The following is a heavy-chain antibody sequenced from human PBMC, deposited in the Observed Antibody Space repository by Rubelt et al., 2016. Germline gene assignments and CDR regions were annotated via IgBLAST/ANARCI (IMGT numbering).Heavy chain of an antibody. CDR2: ISGDGSIK. CDR1: GFTFSSYW. D-gene: IGHD1-26*01. Sequence: VQLVESGGGLVQPRGSLRLSCAASGFTFSSYWMSWVRQAPGKGLEWVAVISGDGSIKYYADSVKGRFTISRDNSKNTLFLQMNSLRVEDTAVYYCARDPVGTTVRHFDYWGQGTLVTVSS. CDR3: ARDPVGTTVRHFDY. J-gene: IGHJ4*02. V-gene: IGHV3-30*03.